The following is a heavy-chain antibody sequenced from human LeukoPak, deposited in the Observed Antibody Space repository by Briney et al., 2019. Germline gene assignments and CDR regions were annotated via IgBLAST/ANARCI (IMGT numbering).Heavy chain of an antibody. CDR3: ARAPGTTVTTDY. CDR2: IKQDGSEK. CDR1: GFTFSSYG. J-gene: IGHJ4*02. Sequence: PGGSLRLSCAASGFTFSSYGMHWVRQAPGKGLEWVANIKQDGSEKYYVDSVKGRFTISRDNAKNSLYLQMNSLRAEDTAVYYCARAPGTTVTTDYWGQGTLVTVSS. D-gene: IGHD4-11*01. V-gene: IGHV3-7*04.